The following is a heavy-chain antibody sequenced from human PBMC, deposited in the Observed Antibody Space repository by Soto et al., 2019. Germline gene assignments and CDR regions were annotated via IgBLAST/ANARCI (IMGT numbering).Heavy chain of an antibody. D-gene: IGHD6-19*01. CDR1: GDSVSNNSVT. CDR3: ARQSYSSGWIAYDI. CDR2: TYYMSQWNS. Sequence: SQTLSLTCAISGDSVSNNSVTWNWVRQSPSRGLEWLGKTYYMSQWNSLYAGSVKSQIVINPDTSKNQVSLQLNSVTPEDTAVYYCARQSYSSGWIAYDIWGQGTMVTVSS. V-gene: IGHV6-1*01. J-gene: IGHJ3*02.